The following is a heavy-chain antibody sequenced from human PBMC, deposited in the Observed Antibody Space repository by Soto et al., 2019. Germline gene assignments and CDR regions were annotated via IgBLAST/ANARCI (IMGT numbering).Heavy chain of an antibody. CDR1: GFTFSSYW. CDR2: IKQDGSEK. J-gene: IGHJ6*02. D-gene: IGHD1-1*01. CDR3: ARGRTTSAFSAMDV. Sequence: GGSLRLSCAASGFTFSSYWMSWVRQAPGKGLEWVANIKQDGSEKYYVDSVKGRFTISRDNAKNSLYLQMNSLRAEDTAVYYCARGRTTSAFSAMDVWGQGTTVTVSS. V-gene: IGHV3-7*03.